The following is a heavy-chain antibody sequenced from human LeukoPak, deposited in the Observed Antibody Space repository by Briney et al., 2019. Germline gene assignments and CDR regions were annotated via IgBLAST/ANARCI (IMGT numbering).Heavy chain of an antibody. Sequence: ASVKVSCKASGYTFTSYGISWLRQAPGQGLEWMGWISAYNGNTNYAQKLQGRVTMTTDTSTSTAYMELRSLRSDDTAVYYCARVTLGLWFGDKYYFDYWGQGTLVTVSS. CDR3: ARVTLGLWFGDKYYFDY. CDR1: GYTFTSYG. CDR2: ISAYNGNT. D-gene: IGHD3-10*01. V-gene: IGHV1-18*01. J-gene: IGHJ4*02.